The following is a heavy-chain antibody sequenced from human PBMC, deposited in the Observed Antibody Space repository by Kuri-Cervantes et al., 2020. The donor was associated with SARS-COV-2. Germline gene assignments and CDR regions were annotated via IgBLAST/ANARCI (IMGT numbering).Heavy chain of an antibody. CDR2: IAPNSHGT. V-gene: IGHV1-2*02. J-gene: IGHJ4*02. Sequence: ASVKVSCKASGYTFSDSYIHWVRQAPGQGLEWMGWIAPNSHGTKYAQKFQGRVTMTRDTSTSSVYMELTRLRSDDTAVYFCGLLRFFDWLSPFDFWGQGTLVTVSS. CDR1: GYTFSDSY. D-gene: IGHD3-9*01. CDR3: GLLRFFDWLSPFDF.